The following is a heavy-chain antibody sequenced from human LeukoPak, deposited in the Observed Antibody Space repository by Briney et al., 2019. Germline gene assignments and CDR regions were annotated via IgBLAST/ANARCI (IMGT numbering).Heavy chain of an antibody. CDR2: INQDGSEK. V-gene: IGHV3-7*05. J-gene: IGHJ4*02. D-gene: IGHD5-24*01. CDR3: ARQTERDAYNRY. Sequence: PGGSLRLSCAVSGFTLSSYWMTWVRQAPGKGLEWVANINQDGSEKHYVDSVKGRFTISRDNAKNSLYLQMGSLRADDTAVYYCARQTERDAYNRYWGQGTLVTVSS. CDR1: GFTLSSYW.